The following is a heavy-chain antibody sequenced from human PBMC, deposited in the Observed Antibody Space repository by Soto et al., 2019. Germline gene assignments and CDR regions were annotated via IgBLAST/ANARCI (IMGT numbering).Heavy chain of an antibody. D-gene: IGHD2-21*01. Sequence: QVQLVQSGAEVKKPGSSVKVSCKDSGGTFNTYSMFWVRQAPGQGLEWMGRIIPMLGVRNDAQRFQDRVTITADKSTASVHMELSSLRSEDTALYYCTIGSWSGEVFDIWGQGTMVTVSS. CDR1: GGTFNTYS. CDR3: TIGSWSGEVFDI. J-gene: IGHJ3*02. CDR2: IIPMLGVR. V-gene: IGHV1-69*02.